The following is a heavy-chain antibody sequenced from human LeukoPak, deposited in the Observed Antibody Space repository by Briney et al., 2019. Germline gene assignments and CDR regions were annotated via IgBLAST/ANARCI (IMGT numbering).Heavy chain of an antibody. CDR3: AAMVRGVNSPNWFDP. Sequence: PSETLSLTCTVSGYSISSGYYWGWIRQPPGKGLEWIGSIYHSGSTYYNPSLKSRVTISVDTSKNQFSLKLSSVTAADTAVYYCAAMVRGVNSPNWFDPWGPGTLVTVSS. CDR2: IYHSGST. V-gene: IGHV4-38-2*02. CDR1: GYSISSGYY. D-gene: IGHD3-10*01. J-gene: IGHJ5*02.